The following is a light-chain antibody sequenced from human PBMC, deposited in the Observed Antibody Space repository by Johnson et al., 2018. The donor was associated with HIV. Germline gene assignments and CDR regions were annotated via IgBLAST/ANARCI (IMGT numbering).Light chain of an antibody. Sequence: QPVLTQPPSVSAAPGQKVTISCSGSSSNIGNNYVSWYQQLPGTAPKLLIYENNRRPSGIPDRFSGSKSGTSATLGITGLQTGDEADYYCGTWDSSLSLLFVVGSGTKVTVL. V-gene: IGLV1-51*02. J-gene: IGLJ1*01. CDR1: SSNIGNNY. CDR2: ENN. CDR3: GTWDSSLSLLFV.